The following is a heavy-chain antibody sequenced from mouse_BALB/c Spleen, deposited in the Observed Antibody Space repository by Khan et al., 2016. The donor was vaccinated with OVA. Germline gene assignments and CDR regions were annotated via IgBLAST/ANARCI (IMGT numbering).Heavy chain of an antibody. J-gene: IGHJ2*01. CDR2: IDRPNGTT. CDR1: GLTIKDTY. V-gene: IGHV14-3*02. Sequence: VQLKESGAELVKSGATVKLSCTASGLTIKDTYMHWLKQWPEQGLEWIGRIDRPNGTTKYDPKNDGKATKTADTSPSTAYLQRSSLTSEDAAVDNCAGIAGKWGQGSTVTVSS. CDR3: AGIAGK.